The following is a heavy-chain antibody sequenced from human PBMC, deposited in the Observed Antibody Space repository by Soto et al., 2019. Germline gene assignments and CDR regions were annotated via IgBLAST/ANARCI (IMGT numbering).Heavy chain of an antibody. V-gene: IGHV3-23*01. CDR3: AKDVRYSNSWYPFDY. CDR1: GFTFSTYT. J-gene: IGHJ4*02. Sequence: GGSLRLSCAASGFTFSTYTMHWVRQAPGKGLEWVSGISGSAGSTYYGDSVKGRFTISRDNSKNTLYLQMNSLRAEATAVYYCAKDVRYSNSWYPFDYWGQGTLVTVSS. D-gene: IGHD6-13*01. CDR2: ISGSAGST.